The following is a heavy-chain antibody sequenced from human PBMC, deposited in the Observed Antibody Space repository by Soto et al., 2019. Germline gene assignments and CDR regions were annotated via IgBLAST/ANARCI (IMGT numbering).Heavy chain of an antibody. D-gene: IGHD4-17*01. CDR3: ARGDYGDYGPPFYYYYYYMDV. Sequence: QVQLVQSGAEVKKPGASVKVSCKASGYTFTSYDINWVRQATGQGLEWMGWMNPNSGNTGYAQKFQGRVTVTRNTSISTAYMELSSLRSEDTAVYYCARGDYGDYGPPFYYYYYYMDVWGKGTTVTVSS. CDR2: MNPNSGNT. CDR1: GYTFTSYD. J-gene: IGHJ6*03. V-gene: IGHV1-8*01.